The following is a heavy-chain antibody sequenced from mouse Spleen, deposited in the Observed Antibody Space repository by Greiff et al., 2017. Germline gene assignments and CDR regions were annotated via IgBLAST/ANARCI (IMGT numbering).Heavy chain of an antibody. Sequence: QVQLQQSGAELVRPGTSVKVSCKASGYAFTNYLIAWVKQRPGPGLEWIGVINPGSGGTNYNEKFKGKATLTADKSSSTAYMQLSSLTSDDSAVYFCARGRANWDDAWFAYWGQGTLVTVSA. CDR2: INPGSGGT. V-gene: IGHV1-54*01. CDR3: ARGRANWDDAWFAY. CDR1: GYAFTNYL. J-gene: IGHJ3*01. D-gene: IGHD4-1*01.